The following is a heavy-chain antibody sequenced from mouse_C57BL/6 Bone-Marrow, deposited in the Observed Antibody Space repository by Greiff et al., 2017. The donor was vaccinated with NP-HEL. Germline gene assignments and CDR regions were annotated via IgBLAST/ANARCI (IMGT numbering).Heavy chain of an antibody. V-gene: IGHV1-81*01. CDR1: GYTFTSYG. CDR3: ARRLRYLRYFDV. CDR2: IYPRSGNT. Sequence: VKLMESGAELARPGASVKLSCKASGYTFTSYGISWVKQRTGQGLEWIGEIYPRSGNTYYNEKFKGKATLTADKSSSTAYMELRSLTSEDSAVYCCARRLRYLRYFDVWGTGTTVTVSS. J-gene: IGHJ1*03. D-gene: IGHD1-1*01.